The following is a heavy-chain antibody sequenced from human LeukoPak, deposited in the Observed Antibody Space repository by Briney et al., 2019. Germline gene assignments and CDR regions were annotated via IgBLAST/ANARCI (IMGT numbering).Heavy chain of an antibody. D-gene: IGHD3-22*01. Sequence: SETLSLTCAVYGGSFSGYYWSWIRQPPGKGLEWIGEINHSGSTNYNPPLKSRVTISVDTSKNQFSLKLSSVTAADTAVYYCARGGYYDSSGYGTAWGQGTLVTVSS. CDR2: INHSGST. V-gene: IGHV4-34*01. CDR1: GGSFSGYY. CDR3: ARGGYYDSSGYGTA. J-gene: IGHJ4*02.